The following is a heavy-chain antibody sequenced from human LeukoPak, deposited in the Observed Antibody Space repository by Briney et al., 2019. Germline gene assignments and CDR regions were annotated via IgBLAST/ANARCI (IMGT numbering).Heavy chain of an antibody. J-gene: IGHJ4*02. CDR3: ARTGITFGGVIAPYYFDY. V-gene: IGHV4-38-2*02. D-gene: IGHD3-16*02. Sequence: TSETLSLTCTVSGYSISSGYYWGWIRQSPGKGLEWIGSIYHSGNTYFNPSLKSRVTISVDTSKNRFSLKLSSVTAADTAVYYCARTGITFGGVIAPYYFDYWGQGTLVTVSS. CDR2: IYHSGNT. CDR1: GYSISSGYY.